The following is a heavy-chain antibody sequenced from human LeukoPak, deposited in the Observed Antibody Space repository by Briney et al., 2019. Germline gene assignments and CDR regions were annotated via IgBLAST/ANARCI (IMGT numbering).Heavy chain of an antibody. CDR1: GFNFKSYW. CDR2: INGDGRNI. J-gene: IGHJ6*02. D-gene: IGHD3-9*01. V-gene: IGHV3-74*01. Sequence: GGSLRLSCEASGFNFKSYWMSWVRQAPRKGLVWVSRINGDGRNINYADSVRGRFTISRDNAKNTLYLQMNTQRVEDTAVYYCTRDLMDYDVSTGLHHYYMDVWGQGTTVTVSS. CDR3: TRDLMDYDVSTGLHHYYMDV.